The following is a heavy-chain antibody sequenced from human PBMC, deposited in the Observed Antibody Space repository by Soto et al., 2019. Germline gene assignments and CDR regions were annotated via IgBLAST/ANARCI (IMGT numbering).Heavy chain of an antibody. Sequence: QVQLVQSGAEVKKPGASVKVSCKASGYTFTSYAMHWVRQAPGQRLGWMGWINAANGNTRYSQKFQGRVTNTRDTSASTAYMELSSLRSEDTAVYYCARESIWGSHMDPWGQGTLVTVSS. D-gene: IGHD3-16*01. CDR3: ARESIWGSHMDP. V-gene: IGHV1-3*01. J-gene: IGHJ5*02. CDR1: GYTFTSYA. CDR2: INAANGNT.